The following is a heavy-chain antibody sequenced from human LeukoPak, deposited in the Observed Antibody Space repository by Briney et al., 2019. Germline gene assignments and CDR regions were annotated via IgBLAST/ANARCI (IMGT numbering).Heavy chain of an antibody. J-gene: IGHJ6*03. Sequence: SETLSLTCTVSGGSISNYYWSWIRQPPGKGLEWIGYIYTSGNTDYNPSLESRLTISFDTSKNQLSLKLSSVTAADTAVYYCARHRGVYGEYYYYYMDVWGIGTTVTVSS. D-gene: IGHD3-10*01. V-gene: IGHV4-4*09. CDR1: GGSISNYY. CDR3: ARHRGVYGEYYYYYMDV. CDR2: IYTSGNT.